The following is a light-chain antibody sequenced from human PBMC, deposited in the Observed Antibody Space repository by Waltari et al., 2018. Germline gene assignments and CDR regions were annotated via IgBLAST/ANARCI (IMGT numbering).Light chain of an antibody. CDR3: ATWDDDLSSGV. J-gene: IGLJ7*01. CDR2: YNS. CDR1: SSNIGSNG. Sequence: QSVLTQPPSASEAARKSVTISCSGSSSNIGSNGVSWYQQFAGTAPKLLIYYNSRRPSGVSDRFSGSKSGTSASLAISGLQTEDEADYYCATWDDDLSSGVFGGGTRLTVL. V-gene: IGLV1-47*02.